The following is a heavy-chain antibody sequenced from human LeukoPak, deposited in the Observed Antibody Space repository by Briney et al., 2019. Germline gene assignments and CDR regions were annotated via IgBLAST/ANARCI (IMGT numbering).Heavy chain of an antibody. Sequence: GGSLRLSCAASGFTFDDYAMHWVRQAPGKGLEWVSGISWNSGSIGYAGSVKGRFTISRDNAKNSLYLQVNSLRAEDTALYYCAKADQQVSSGWPSPGYYFDYWGQGTLVTVSS. CDR1: GFTFDDYA. J-gene: IGHJ4*02. V-gene: IGHV3-9*01. CDR3: AKADQQVSSGWPSPGYYFDY. D-gene: IGHD6-19*01. CDR2: ISWNSGSI.